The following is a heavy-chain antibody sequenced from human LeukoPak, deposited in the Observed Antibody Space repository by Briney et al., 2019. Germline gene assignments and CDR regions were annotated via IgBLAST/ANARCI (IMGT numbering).Heavy chain of an antibody. CDR2: ISGSGAGT. CDR3: AKEQNSKGFFDY. Sequence: GGSLRLSCAASGFTFSTYAMSWARQAPGKGLEWVSTISGSGAGTYYADSVKGRFTISRDNSKNTLYLQMNSLRAEDTAVYYCAKEQNSKGFFDYWGQGTLVTVSS. V-gene: IGHV3-23*01. CDR1: GFTFSTYA. J-gene: IGHJ4*02. D-gene: IGHD4-23*01.